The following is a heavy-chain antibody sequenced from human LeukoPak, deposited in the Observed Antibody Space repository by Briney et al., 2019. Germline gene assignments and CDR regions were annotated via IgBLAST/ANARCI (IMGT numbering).Heavy chain of an antibody. Sequence: GGSLRLSCAASGFTFSSYAMNWVRQAPGKGLEWVSAISGGGGSTYYADSVKGRFTISRDNSKNTLYLQMNSLRAEDTAVYYCAKDRSGWYYFDYRGQGTLVTVSS. CDR3: AKDRSGWYYFDY. CDR2: ISGGGGST. J-gene: IGHJ4*02. V-gene: IGHV3-23*01. D-gene: IGHD6-19*01. CDR1: GFTFSSYA.